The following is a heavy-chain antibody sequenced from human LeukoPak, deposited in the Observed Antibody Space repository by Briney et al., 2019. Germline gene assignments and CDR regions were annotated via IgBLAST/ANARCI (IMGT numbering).Heavy chain of an antibody. V-gene: IGHV3-7*01. CDR3: MAESSSPWEGY. CDR1: GFTFSRHW. Sequence: PGGSLRLSCADSGFTFSRHWMGWVRQAPGKGLEWVANIKEDGSVKNYVDSVKGRFTISRDNAKNSLYLQINSLRAEDTAVYYCMAESSSPWEGYWGQGTLVTVSS. CDR2: IKEDGSVK. D-gene: IGHD6-6*01. J-gene: IGHJ4*02.